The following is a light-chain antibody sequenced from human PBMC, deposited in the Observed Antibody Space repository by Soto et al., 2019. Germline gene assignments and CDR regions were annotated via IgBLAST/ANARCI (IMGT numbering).Light chain of an antibody. V-gene: IGLV2-14*01. CDR2: DVT. J-gene: IGLJ2*01. Sequence: QSALTQPASVSASPGQSVTISCTGTSSDIGVYNYVSWYQQHPGKAPKLMIYDVTNRPSGVSNRFSGPKSGNTASLTITGLQAEDEADYYCSSYAGSGTFEIFGGGTKLTVL. CDR1: SSDIGVYNY. CDR3: SSYAGSGTFEI.